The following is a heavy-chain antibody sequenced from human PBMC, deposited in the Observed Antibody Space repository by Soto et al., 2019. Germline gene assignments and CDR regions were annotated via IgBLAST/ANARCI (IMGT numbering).Heavy chain of an antibody. CDR3: ARDLRSDCSSTSCHSSDGTDV. CDR2: IIPIFGTA. D-gene: IGHD2-2*01. CDR1: GGTFRSYA. J-gene: IGHJ6*02. V-gene: IGHV1-69*06. Sequence: ASVTVSCNSAGGTFRSYAISWERQAPGQGLEWMGGIIPIFGTATHAQKFQGRVTITADKSTSTAYMDLCSLRSEDTALYYRARDLRSDCSSTSCHSSDGTDVWGQGTTVTDS.